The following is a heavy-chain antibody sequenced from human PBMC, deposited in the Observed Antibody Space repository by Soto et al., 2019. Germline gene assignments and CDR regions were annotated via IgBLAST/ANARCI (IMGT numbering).Heavy chain of an antibody. J-gene: IGHJ4*02. Sequence: SETLSLTCTVSGGSISSYYWSWIRQPPGKGLEWIGYIYYSGGTNYNPSLKSRVTISVDTSKNQFSLKLSSVTAAVTAVYYCARESRSWYGSIWDYWGQGTLVSVSS. CDR3: ARESRSWYGSIWDY. CDR1: GGSISSYY. D-gene: IGHD6-13*01. CDR2: IYYSGGT. V-gene: IGHV4-59*12.